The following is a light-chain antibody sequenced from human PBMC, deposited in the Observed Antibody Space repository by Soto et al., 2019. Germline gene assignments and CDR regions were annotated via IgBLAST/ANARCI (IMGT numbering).Light chain of an antibody. CDR3: QQYNNWPPRT. J-gene: IGKJ1*01. CDR1: QSVSSN. CDR2: GAS. Sequence: EIVMTQSPATLSVSPGERATLSCRASQSVSSNLAWYQQKPGQAPRLLIYGASTRATGITARFSGSGSGTEFTLNISSLQSEDFAVYYCQQYNNWPPRTFGQGTKVEIK. V-gene: IGKV3-15*01.